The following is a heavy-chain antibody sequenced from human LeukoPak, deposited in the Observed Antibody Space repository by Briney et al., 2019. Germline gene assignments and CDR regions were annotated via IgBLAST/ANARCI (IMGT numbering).Heavy chain of an antibody. CDR2: IRSKAYGGTT. CDR1: GFIFNSYA. D-gene: IGHD3-10*01. CDR3: TRRGVSITMVRGVYYYYYYGMDV. J-gene: IGHJ6*02. Sequence: SGGSLRLSCAASGFIFNSYAMSWVRQAPGKGLEWVGFIRSKAYGGTTEYAASVKGRFTISRDDSKSIAYLQMNSLKTEDTAVYYCTRRGVSITMVRGVYYYYYYGMDVWGQGTTVTVSS. V-gene: IGHV3-49*04.